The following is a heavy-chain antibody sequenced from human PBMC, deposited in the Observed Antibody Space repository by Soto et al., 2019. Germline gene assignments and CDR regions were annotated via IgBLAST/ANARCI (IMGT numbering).Heavy chain of an antibody. CDR1: GGSFSGYY. CDR3: ARGSGPATPYYYYYYGMDV. CDR2: INHSGST. J-gene: IGHJ6*02. Sequence: SETLSLTCAVYGGSFSGYYWSWIRQPPGKGLEWIGEINHSGSTNYNPSLKSRVTISVDTSKNQFSLKLSSVTAADTAVYYCARGSGPATPYYYYYYGMDVWGQGTTVTSP. D-gene: IGHD2-15*01. V-gene: IGHV4-34*01.